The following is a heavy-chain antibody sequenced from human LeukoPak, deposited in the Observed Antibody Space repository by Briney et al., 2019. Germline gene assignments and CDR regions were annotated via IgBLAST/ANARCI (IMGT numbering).Heavy chain of an antibody. CDR3: ARRGPGYYGSGSLKFDY. Sequence: NPSETLSLTCAVYGGSFSGYYWSWIRQPPGKGLEWIGEINHSGSTNYNPSLKSRVTISVDTSKNQFSLKLSSVTAADTAVYYCARRGPGYYGSGSLKFDYWGQGTLVTVSS. D-gene: IGHD3-10*01. CDR1: GGSFSGYY. V-gene: IGHV4-34*01. CDR2: INHSGST. J-gene: IGHJ4*02.